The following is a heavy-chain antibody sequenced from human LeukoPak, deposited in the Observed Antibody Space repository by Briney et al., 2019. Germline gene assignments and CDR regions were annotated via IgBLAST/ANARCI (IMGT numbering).Heavy chain of an antibody. CDR3: ASLQLSPYYYYYGMDV. J-gene: IGHJ6*02. Sequence: GGSLRLSCAASGFTFSSYWMSWVCQAPGKGLEWVANIKQDGSEKYYVDSVKGRFTISRDNAKNSLYLQMNSLRAEDTAVYYCASLQLSPYYYYYGMDVWGQGTTVTVSS. CDR1: GFTFSSYW. V-gene: IGHV3-7*01. CDR2: IKQDGSEK. D-gene: IGHD3-16*02.